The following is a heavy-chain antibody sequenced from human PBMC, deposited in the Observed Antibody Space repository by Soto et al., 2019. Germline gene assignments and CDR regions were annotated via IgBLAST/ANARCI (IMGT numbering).Heavy chain of an antibody. V-gene: IGHV4-39*01. J-gene: IGHJ6*02. D-gene: IGHD2-2*01. CDR3: ARLGGYCTITSCYGYYGMDV. Sequence: PSETLSLTCTVSGDSVSSSDYYWMWIRQPPGKGLEWIGTFYYSGSTYYNPSLESRVTISVDTSKNQFSLKVSSVTAADTAVYYCARLGGYCTITSCYGYYGMDVWGQGTTVTVSS. CDR2: FYYSGST. CDR1: GDSVSSSDYY.